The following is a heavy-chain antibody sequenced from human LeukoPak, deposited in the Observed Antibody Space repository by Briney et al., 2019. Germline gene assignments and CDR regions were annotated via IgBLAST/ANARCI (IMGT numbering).Heavy chain of an antibody. CDR3: ARDQTVTTEYYYYGMDV. V-gene: IGHV1-2*02. Sequence: GASVKVSCKASGYTFTGYYMHWVRQAPGQRLEWMGWINPNSGGTNYAQRFQGRVTMTRDTSISTAYMELSRLRSDDTAVYYCARDQTVTTEYYYYGMDVWGQGTLVTVSS. J-gene: IGHJ6*02. CDR2: INPNSGGT. D-gene: IGHD4-17*01. CDR1: GYTFTGYY.